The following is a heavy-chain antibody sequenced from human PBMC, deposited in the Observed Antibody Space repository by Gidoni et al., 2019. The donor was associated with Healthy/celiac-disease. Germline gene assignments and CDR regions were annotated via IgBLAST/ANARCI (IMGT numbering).Heavy chain of an antibody. CDR3: AKGIAVAGLL. J-gene: IGHJ4*02. D-gene: IGHD6-19*01. Sequence: EVQLVESGGGSVQPGGSLRLSCAASGFTFSSYEMNWVRQAPGKGLEWVSYISSSGSTIYYADSVKGRFTISRDNAKNSLYLQMNSLRAEDTAVYYCAKGIAVAGLLWGQGTLVTVSS. CDR1: GFTFSSYE. CDR2: ISSSGSTI. V-gene: IGHV3-48*03.